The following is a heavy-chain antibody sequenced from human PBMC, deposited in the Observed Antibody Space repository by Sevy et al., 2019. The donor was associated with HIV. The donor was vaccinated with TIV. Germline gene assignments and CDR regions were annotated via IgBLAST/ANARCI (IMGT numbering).Heavy chain of an antibody. CDR1: GFTFIAFG. CDR3: ARYGRIPVAGHAWFDP. Sequence: GGSLRLSCSASGFTFIAFGMTWVRQAPGKGLEWVSGISGGGAATAYADSVKGRFTISRDNSKNTLYLQMNGLTAAATAVYYCARYGRIPVAGHAWFDPWGLGTLVTVSS. CDR2: ISGGGAAT. D-gene: IGHD6-19*01. V-gene: IGHV3-23*01. J-gene: IGHJ5*02.